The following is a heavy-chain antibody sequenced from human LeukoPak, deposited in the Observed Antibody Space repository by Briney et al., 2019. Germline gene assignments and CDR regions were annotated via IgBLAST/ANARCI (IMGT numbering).Heavy chain of an antibody. CDR1: GFTFSSYA. D-gene: IGHD3-10*01. Sequence: GGSLRLSCAASGFTFSSYAMSWVRQAPGKGLEWVSAISGSGGSSYYADSVKGRFTISRDNSKNTLYLQMNSLRAEDTAVYYCARDGYYGSGRYYYYMDVWGKGTTVTVSS. CDR2: ISGSGGSS. J-gene: IGHJ6*03. CDR3: ARDGYYGSGRYYYYMDV. V-gene: IGHV3-23*01.